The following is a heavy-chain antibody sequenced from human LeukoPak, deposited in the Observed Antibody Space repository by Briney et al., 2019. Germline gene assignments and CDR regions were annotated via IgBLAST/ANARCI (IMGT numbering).Heavy chain of an antibody. CDR3: ARETTVTSPYGRYYYYMDV. J-gene: IGHJ6*03. D-gene: IGHD4-17*01. CDR1: GFTFGDYA. Sequence: GSLRLSCAASGFTFGDYAMSWFRQPPGKGLEWIGSLYHSETTSYNPSLKSRVTMSMETSKNHFSLSLTSVTAADTAVYYCARETTVTSPYGRYYYYMDVWGKGTTVTVSS. V-gene: IGHV4-38-2*02. CDR2: LYHSETT.